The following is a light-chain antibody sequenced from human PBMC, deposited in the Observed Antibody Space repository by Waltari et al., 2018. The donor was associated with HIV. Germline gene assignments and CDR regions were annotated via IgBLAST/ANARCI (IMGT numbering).Light chain of an antibody. CDR2: GAS. V-gene: IGKV3-15*01. J-gene: IGKJ1*01. Sequence: EIVMTQSPATLSVSPGERATLSCRASQRVSSSLAWYQQKPGQAPRLLIYGASTRASGIPARFSGSGSGTEFTLIISSLQSEDFALYYCQQYNNWPPKTFGQGTKVEIK. CDR3: QQYNNWPPKT. CDR1: QRVSSS.